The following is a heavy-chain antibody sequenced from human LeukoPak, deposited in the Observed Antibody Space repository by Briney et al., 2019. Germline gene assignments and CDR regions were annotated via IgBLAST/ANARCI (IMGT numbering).Heavy chain of an antibody. Sequence: ASVKVSCKASGYTFTGYYMHWVRQAPGQGLEWMGWINPNSGGTNYAQKFQGRVTMTRDTSTSTAYMELSRLRSDDTAVYYCARSMVRGVIIPTAHYWGQGTLVTVSS. J-gene: IGHJ4*02. CDR3: ARSMVRGVIIPTAHY. D-gene: IGHD3-10*01. V-gene: IGHV1-2*02. CDR1: GYTFTGYY. CDR2: INPNSGGT.